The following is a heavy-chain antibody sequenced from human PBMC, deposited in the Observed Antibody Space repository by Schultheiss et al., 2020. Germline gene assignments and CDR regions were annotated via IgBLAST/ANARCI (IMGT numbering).Heavy chain of an antibody. D-gene: IGHD6-19*01. J-gene: IGHJ6*02. V-gene: IGHV4-61*02. CDR3: SRVWTAVAGNGMDV. CDR1: GGSISSGSYY. CDR2: IYSSGST. Sequence: SQTLSLTCSVSGGSISSGSYYWSWIRQPAGKGLEWIGRIYSSGSTNYNPSLRSRVTISSDTSKNQFSLKLTSVTAADTAVYYCSRVWTAVAGNGMDVWGQGTTVTVSS.